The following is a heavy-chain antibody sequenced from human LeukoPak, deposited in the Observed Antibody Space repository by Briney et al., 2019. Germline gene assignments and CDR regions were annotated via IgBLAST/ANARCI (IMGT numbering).Heavy chain of an antibody. CDR1: GFTFSSYG. CDR2: IRYDGSNK. Sequence: GGSLRLSCAASGFTFSSYGMHWVRQAPGKGLEWVAFIRYDGSNKYYADSVKGRFTISRDNAKNSLYLQMNSLTTEDTAVYYCAKGAKYYYDSSGYSRFLDLFDYWGQGTLVTVSS. J-gene: IGHJ4*02. V-gene: IGHV3-30*02. CDR3: AKGAKYYYDSSGYSRFLDLFDY. D-gene: IGHD3-22*01.